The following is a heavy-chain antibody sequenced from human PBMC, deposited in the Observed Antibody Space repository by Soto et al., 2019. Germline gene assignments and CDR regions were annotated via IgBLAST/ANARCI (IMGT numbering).Heavy chain of an antibody. D-gene: IGHD5-18*01. CDR3: ASYVDTAMAVDY. CDR2: IWYDGSNK. J-gene: IGHJ4*02. Sequence: QVQLVESGGGVVQPGRSLRLSCAASGFTFSSYGMHWVRQAPGKGPEWVAVIWYDGSNKYYADSVKGRFTISRDNSKNTLYLQMNSLRAEDTAVYYCASYVDTAMAVDYWGQGTLVTVSS. V-gene: IGHV3-33*01. CDR1: GFTFSSYG.